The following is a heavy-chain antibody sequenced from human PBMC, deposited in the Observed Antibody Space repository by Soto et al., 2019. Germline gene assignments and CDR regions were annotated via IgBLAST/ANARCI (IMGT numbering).Heavy chain of an antibody. D-gene: IGHD4-17*01. Sequence: SGPTLVNPTQTLTLTCTFSGFSLSTSGVCVSWIRQPPGKALEWLALIDWDDDKYYSTSLKTRLTISKDTSKNQVVLTMTNMDPVDTATYYCARRTTVTASYGMDVWGQGTTVTVSS. V-gene: IGHV2-70*01. CDR3: ARRTTVTASYGMDV. CDR2: IDWDDDK. CDR1: GFSLSTSGVC. J-gene: IGHJ6*02.